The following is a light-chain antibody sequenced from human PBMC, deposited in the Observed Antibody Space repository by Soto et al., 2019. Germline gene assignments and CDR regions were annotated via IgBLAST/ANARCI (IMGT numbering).Light chain of an antibody. Sequence: DLQMTQSPSSLSASVGDRVTITCRASQGIRNALDWYQQKPGKAPKRLIYATSTLQSGVPSRFSGSVSGTEFTLTISSLQPEDFATYSCLQHNSYPLSFGQGTKVEIK. CDR1: QGIRNA. J-gene: IGKJ1*01. CDR2: ATS. V-gene: IGKV1-17*01. CDR3: LQHNSYPLS.